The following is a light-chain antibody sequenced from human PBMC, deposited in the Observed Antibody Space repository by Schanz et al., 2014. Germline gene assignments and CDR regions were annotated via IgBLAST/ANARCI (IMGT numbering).Light chain of an antibody. CDR1: QSVHINY. J-gene: IGKJ2*01. CDR2: GTS. CDR3: QQYGSSPPYT. Sequence: EIVLTQSPGTLSLSPGERATLSCRASQSVHINYLAWHQQKPGQAPRLLIYGTSIRATGIPDRFSGSGSGTDFTLTINTLEPEDFAVFYCQQYGSSPPYTFGQGTKLEIK. V-gene: IGKV3-20*01.